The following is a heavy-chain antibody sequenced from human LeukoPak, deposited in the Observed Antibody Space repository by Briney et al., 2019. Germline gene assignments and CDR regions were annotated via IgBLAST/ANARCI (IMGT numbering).Heavy chain of an antibody. Sequence: ASVKVSCKASGYTFTSYGISWVRQAPGQGLEWMGWISSYNGDTNYAQRVQDRVTMTTDTATSTAYMELRSLRSDDTAVYYCARVFQKQLSDYWGQGSLVTVSS. V-gene: IGHV1-18*01. CDR2: ISSYNGDT. D-gene: IGHD6-13*01. CDR3: ARVFQKQLSDY. J-gene: IGHJ4*02. CDR1: GYTFTSYG.